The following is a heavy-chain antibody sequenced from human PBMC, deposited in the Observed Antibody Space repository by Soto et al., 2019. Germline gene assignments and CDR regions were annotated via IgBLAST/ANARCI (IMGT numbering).Heavy chain of an antibody. J-gene: IGHJ4*02. CDR2: ISYDGNNK. CDR3: AKEYSGYDY. CDR1: GFTFTSHG. V-gene: IGHV3-30*18. D-gene: IGHD5-12*01. Sequence: GGSLRLSCATSGFTFTSHGMHWVRQAPDKGLEWVAGISYDGNNKYYVDSVKGRFTISRDDSKNTLFLQMNSLRPEDTAVYYCAKEYSGYDYWGQGILVTSPQ.